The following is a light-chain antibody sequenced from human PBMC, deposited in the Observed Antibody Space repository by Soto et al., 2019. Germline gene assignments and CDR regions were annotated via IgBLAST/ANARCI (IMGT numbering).Light chain of an antibody. V-gene: IGLV2-14*01. Sequence: QSALTQPASVSGSPGQSITISCTGSSSDIVGYNYVSWYQHHPGKAPKLMIYGVSNRPSGVSNRFSGSKSGNTASLTISGLQAEDKADYYCSSYTNTHTLMFGGGTKLTVL. CDR3: SSYTNTHTLM. CDR2: GVS. J-gene: IGLJ3*02. CDR1: SSDIVGYNY.